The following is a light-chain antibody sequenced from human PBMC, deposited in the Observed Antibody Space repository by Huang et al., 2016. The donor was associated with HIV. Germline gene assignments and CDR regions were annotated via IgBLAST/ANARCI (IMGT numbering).Light chain of an antibody. J-gene: IGKJ2*01. CDR2: GAS. CDR1: QSVSSN. V-gene: IGKV3-15*01. CDR3: QQYNNWPPMYT. Sequence: EIVMTQSPATLSVSPGERATLSCRASQSVSSNLAWYQQKPGQAPGLLIYGASTRATGIPARFSALGSGTEFTLTISSLQSEDFAVYYCQQYNNWPPMYTFGQGTNLEIK.